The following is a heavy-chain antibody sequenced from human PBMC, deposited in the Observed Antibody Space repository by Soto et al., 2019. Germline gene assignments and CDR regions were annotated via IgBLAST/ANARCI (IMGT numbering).Heavy chain of an antibody. CDR2: IYWNDDK. J-gene: IGHJ5*02. CDR3: AHRGYGDYPRDNWFDP. CDR1: GFSLTTPGAG. Sequence: SGPTLVNPTQTLTLTCTFSGFSLTTPGAGVGWIRQPPGKALEWLALIYWNDDKRYSPSLKSRLTITKDTSKNQVVLIMTNMDPVDTATYYCAHRGYGDYPRDNWFDPWGQGVPVTV. D-gene: IGHD4-17*01. V-gene: IGHV2-5*01.